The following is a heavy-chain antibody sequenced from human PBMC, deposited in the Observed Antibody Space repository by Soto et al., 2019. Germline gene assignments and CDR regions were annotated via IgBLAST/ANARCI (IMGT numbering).Heavy chain of an antibody. J-gene: IGHJ3*02. V-gene: IGHV4-30-4*01. Sequence: QVQLQESGPGLVKPSQTLSLTCSVSGGSISSGDYYWSWIRQPPGKVLEWIAYIYYSGIIYYNPSLKTRVTMTRDTSKNQFFLNLDSVTAADTAVYYCAREVGEVDYSSSSDAFDIWGQGTIVTVSS. CDR1: GGSISSGDYY. CDR2: IYYSGII. CDR3: AREVGEVDYSSSSDAFDI. D-gene: IGHD6-6*01.